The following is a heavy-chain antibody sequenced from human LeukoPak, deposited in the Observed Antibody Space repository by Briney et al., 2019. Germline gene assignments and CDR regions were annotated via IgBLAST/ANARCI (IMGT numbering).Heavy chain of an antibody. CDR1: GFTVSSNY. CDR3: ARETGYCSGGSCLSLVYNSY. J-gene: IGHJ4*02. Sequence: PGGSLRLSCAASGFTVSSNYMSWVRQAPGKGLEWVSVIYSGGSTYYADSVKGGFTISRDNSKNTLYLQMNSLRAEDTAVYYCARETGYCSGGSCLSLVYNSYWGQGTLVTVSS. CDR2: IYSGGST. V-gene: IGHV3-66*01. D-gene: IGHD2-15*01.